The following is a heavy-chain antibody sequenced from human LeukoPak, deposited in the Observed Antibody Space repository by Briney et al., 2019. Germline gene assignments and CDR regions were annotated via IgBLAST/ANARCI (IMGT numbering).Heavy chain of an antibody. CDR1: GFSFSSYR. J-gene: IGHJ4*02. CDR2: VSNSGDYI. CDR3: AKDWGEYFDYVWGSFTSFDS. D-gene: IGHD3-16*01. V-gene: IGHV3-21*04. Sequence: GGPLRLSCAASGFSFSSYRMNWVRQAPGKGLEWVSSVSNSGDYIHYADSVKGRFTISRDNSKSTLYLQMNSLRAEDTAVYYCAKDWGEYFDYVWGSFTSFDSWGQGTLVTVSS.